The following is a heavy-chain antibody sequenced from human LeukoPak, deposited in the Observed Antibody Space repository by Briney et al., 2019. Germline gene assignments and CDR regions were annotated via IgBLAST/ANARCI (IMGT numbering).Heavy chain of an antibody. V-gene: IGHV1-2*02. CDR2: INPNSGGT. J-gene: IGHJ4*02. CDR1: GYTFTGYY. CDR3: ARARDYGDYEGLDY. Sequence: ASVKVSCKASGYTFTGYYMHWVRQAPGQGLEWMGWINPNSGGTNYAQKFQGRVTMTGDTSISTAYMELSRLRSDDTAVYYCARARDYGDYEGLDYWGQGTLVTVSS. D-gene: IGHD4-17*01.